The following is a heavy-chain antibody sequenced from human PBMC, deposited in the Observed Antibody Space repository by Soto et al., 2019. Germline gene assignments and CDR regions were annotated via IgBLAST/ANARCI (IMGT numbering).Heavy chain of an antibody. Sequence: ASVEVSCKASGYTFPTYGIHWVRQPPGQGLEWMGWISAHNGNTNYAQKVQGRVTMTTDTSTITAYMELRSLRSDDTAIYFCATELMIGWFDSWGQGALVTSPQ. CDR1: GYTFPTYG. D-gene: IGHD3-10*02. V-gene: IGHV1-18*01. J-gene: IGHJ5*01. CDR2: ISAHNGNT. CDR3: ATELMIGWFDS.